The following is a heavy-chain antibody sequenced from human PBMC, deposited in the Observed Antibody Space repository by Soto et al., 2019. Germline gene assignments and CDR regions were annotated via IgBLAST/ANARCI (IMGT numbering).Heavy chain of an antibody. V-gene: IGHV6-1*01. D-gene: IGHD1-7*01. Sequence: SQTLSLTCAISGDSVSSNSAAWNWIRQSPSRGLEWLGRTYYRSRWYNDYAVSVRSRITVNPDTSKNQFSLQLTSVTPEDTAVYYCAGTTSHQWYYMDVWGKGTTFTVSS. CDR3: AGTTSHQWYYMDV. J-gene: IGHJ6*03. CDR2: TYYRSRWYN. CDR1: GDSVSSNSAA.